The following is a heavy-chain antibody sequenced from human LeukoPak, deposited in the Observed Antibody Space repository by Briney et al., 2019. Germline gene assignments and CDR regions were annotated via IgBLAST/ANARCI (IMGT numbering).Heavy chain of an antibody. V-gene: IGHV3-7*01. CDR1: GFTFTDYW. CDR3: ARDGTAAGLYFDL. CDR2: IRQDGSEK. J-gene: IGHJ4*01. Sequence: GGSLRLSCEVSGFTFTDYWMNWVRQAPGKRPEWVASIRQDGSEKTYVDSVKGRFTISRDNTKNSLSLQLNGLRAEDTAVYYCARDGTAAGLYFDLWGQGTLVTVSS. D-gene: IGHD6-13*01.